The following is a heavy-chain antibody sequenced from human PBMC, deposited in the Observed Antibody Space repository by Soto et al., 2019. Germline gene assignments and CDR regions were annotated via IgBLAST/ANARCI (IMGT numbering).Heavy chain of an antibody. D-gene: IGHD3-16*01. V-gene: IGHV4-39*01. CDR1: GGSISSSSYY. Sequence: PSETLSLTCTVSGGSISSSSYYWGWIRQPPGKGLEWIGSIYYSGSTYYNPSLKSRVTISLDTSKNQFSLKLSSVTAADTAVYYCARPDMITFGVWYAFDIWGQGTMVTVSS. CDR2: IYYSGST. J-gene: IGHJ3*02. CDR3: ARPDMITFGVWYAFDI.